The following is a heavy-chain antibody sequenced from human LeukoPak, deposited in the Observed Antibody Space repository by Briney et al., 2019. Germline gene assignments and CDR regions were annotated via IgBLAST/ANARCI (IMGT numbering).Heavy chain of an antibody. D-gene: IGHD6-19*01. V-gene: IGHV1-18*01. CDR1: GYTFTSYG. Sequence: ASVKVSCKASGYTFTSYGISWVRQAPGQGLEWMGWISAYNGNTSYAQKLQGRVTMTTDTSTSTAYMELRSLRSDDTAVYYCARDRSYSSGWYKDYWGQGTLVTVSS. J-gene: IGHJ4*02. CDR2: ISAYNGNT. CDR3: ARDRSYSSGWYKDY.